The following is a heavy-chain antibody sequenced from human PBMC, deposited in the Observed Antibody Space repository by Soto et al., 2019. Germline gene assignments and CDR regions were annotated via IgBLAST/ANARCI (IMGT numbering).Heavy chain of an antibody. D-gene: IGHD3-3*01. J-gene: IGHJ4*02. Sequence: EVQLVESGGGLVQPGGSLRLSCAASGFTFSNYSMNWVRQAPGKGLEWVSYISSSSSTIYYADSVKGRFTISRDNAKNSLYLQMNSLRDEDTAVYYCARDPPIFGVGIMGGYYFDYWGQGTLVTVSS. CDR2: ISSSSSTI. CDR3: ARDPPIFGVGIMGGYYFDY. CDR1: GFTFSNYS. V-gene: IGHV3-48*02.